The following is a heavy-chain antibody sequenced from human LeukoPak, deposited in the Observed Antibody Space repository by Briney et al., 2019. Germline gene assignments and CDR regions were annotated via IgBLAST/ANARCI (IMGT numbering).Heavy chain of an antibody. Sequence: GASVRVSCKASGYTFTGYFIQWVRQAPGQGLEWMGWINPNSADTNYAQNFQGRVTMTRDTSITTAYMEVSSLRSDDTAVYYCARGQGDYDLDYWGQGTLVTVSS. D-gene: IGHD4-17*01. CDR2: INPNSADT. V-gene: IGHV1-2*02. CDR3: ARGQGDYDLDY. J-gene: IGHJ4*02. CDR1: GYTFTGYF.